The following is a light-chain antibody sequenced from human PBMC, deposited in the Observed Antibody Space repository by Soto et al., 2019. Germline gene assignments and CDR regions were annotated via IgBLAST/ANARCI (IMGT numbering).Light chain of an antibody. Sequence: EVVLTQSPATLSLFPGESATLSCSASETISNQLAWYQQKPGQAPRLLMYDASHRVTGIPARFSGSGSGTDFTLIISSLEPADFAVYYCQHRSDWPPICTFGQGTKVDIK. V-gene: IGKV3-11*01. CDR2: DAS. J-gene: IGKJ2*02. CDR3: QHRSDWPPICT. CDR1: ETISNQ.